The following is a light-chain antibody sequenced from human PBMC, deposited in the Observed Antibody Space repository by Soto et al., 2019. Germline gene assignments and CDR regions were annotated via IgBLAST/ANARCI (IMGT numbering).Light chain of an antibody. J-gene: IGKJ1*01. V-gene: IGKV3-11*01. Sequence: EIVLTQSPATLSLSPGERTTLSCRASQSVSSYFAWYQQSPGQAPRLLIYHASNRATGIPARFSGSGSGTDFTLTISSLEPEDFAVYYCQQHSTWPWPFGQGTKVEIK. CDR2: HAS. CDR1: QSVSSY. CDR3: QQHSTWPWP.